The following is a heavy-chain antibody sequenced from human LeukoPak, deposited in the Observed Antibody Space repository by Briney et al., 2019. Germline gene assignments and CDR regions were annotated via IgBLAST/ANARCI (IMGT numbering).Heavy chain of an antibody. D-gene: IGHD5-24*01. CDR2: VSWNIACI. Sequence: PGGPLRLSCAASGFTFVDFAMHWVRQAPGKGLEWLSGVSWNIACIAYADSVMGRFTISRDNAKNSLYLQMNSLRAEDMALYYCAKLDRYANWGQGTLVTVSS. J-gene: IGHJ4*02. V-gene: IGHV3-9*03. CDR1: GFTFVDFA. CDR3: AKLDRYAN.